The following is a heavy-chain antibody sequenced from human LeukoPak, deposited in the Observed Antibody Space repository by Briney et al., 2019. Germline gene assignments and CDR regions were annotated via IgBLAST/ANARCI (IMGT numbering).Heavy chain of an antibody. D-gene: IGHD2-21*02. CDR1: GGSISSGGYY. Sequence: SQTLSLTCTVSGGSISSGGYYWSWTRQPPGKGLEWIGYIYHSGSTYYNPSLKSRVTISVDTSKNQFSLKLSSVTAADTAVYYCARVYCGGDCYAHWYFDLWGRGTLVTVSS. CDR3: ARVYCGGDCYAHWYFDL. V-gene: IGHV4-30-2*01. J-gene: IGHJ2*01. CDR2: IYHSGST.